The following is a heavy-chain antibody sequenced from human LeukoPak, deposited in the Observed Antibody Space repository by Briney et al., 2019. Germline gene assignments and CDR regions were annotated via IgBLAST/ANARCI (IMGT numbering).Heavy chain of an antibody. Sequence: SETLSLTCAVYGGSFSGYYWSWIRQPPGKGLEWIGEINHSGSTNYNPSLKSRVTISVDTSKNQFSLKLSSVTAADTAVYYCARVGPVWGSYRYRRFDYGGQGTLVTVSS. D-gene: IGHD3-16*02. CDR2: INHSGST. CDR3: ARVGPVWGSYRYRRFDY. CDR1: GGSFSGYY. V-gene: IGHV4-34*01. J-gene: IGHJ4*02.